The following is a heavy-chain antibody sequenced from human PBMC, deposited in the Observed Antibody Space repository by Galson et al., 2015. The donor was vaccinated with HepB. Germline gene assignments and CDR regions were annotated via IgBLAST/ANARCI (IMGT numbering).Heavy chain of an antibody. CDR3: ASNTLPPYCSGDSCYFYYYMDV. D-gene: IGHD2-15*01. CDR2: IYPGDSDT. Sequence: QSGAEVTKPGESLKISCQGSGYNFTTYWIAWVRQMPGKGLEWMGIIYPGDSDTRYSPSFQGQVTISADKSISTAYLQWSSLKASDTAMYYCASNTLPPYCSGDSCYFYYYMDVWGKGTTVTVSS. V-gene: IGHV5-51*01. J-gene: IGHJ6*03. CDR1: GYNFTTYW.